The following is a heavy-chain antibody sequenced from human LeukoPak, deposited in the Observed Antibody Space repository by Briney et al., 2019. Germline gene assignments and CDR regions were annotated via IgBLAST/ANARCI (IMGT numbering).Heavy chain of an antibody. D-gene: IGHD1-7*01. V-gene: IGHV3-30*04. CDR3: AKGGYNWNYGATFDAFDI. CDR1: GFTFSSYA. Sequence: GGSLRLSCAASGFTFSSYAMHWVRQAPGKGLEWVAVISYDGSNKYYADSVKGRFTISRDNSKTTLYLQMNSLRAEDTAVYYCAKGGYNWNYGATFDAFDIWGQGTMVTVSS. J-gene: IGHJ3*02. CDR2: ISYDGSNK.